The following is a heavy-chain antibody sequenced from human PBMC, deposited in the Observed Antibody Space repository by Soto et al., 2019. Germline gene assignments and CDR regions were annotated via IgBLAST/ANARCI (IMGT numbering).Heavy chain of an antibody. D-gene: IGHD3-10*01. CDR2: INSDGSST. J-gene: IGHJ5*02. CDR3: ARDLSLTYYYGS. V-gene: IGHV3-74*01. Sequence: GALRLSCAASGFTFSSYWMHWVRQAPGKGLVWVSRINSDGSSTSYADSVKGRFTISRDNAKNTLYLQMNSLRAEDTAVYYCARDLSLTYYYGSWGQGTLVTVSS. CDR1: GFTFSSYW.